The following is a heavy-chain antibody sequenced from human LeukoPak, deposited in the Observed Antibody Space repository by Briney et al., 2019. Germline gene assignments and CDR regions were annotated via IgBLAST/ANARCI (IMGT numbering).Heavy chain of an antibody. Sequence: SETLSLTCAVYGGSFSGYYWSRIRQPPGKGLEWIGEINHSGSTNYNPSLKSRVTISVDTSKNQFSLKLSSVTAADTAVYYCARGPGSEYYDSLPFDYWGQGTLVTVSS. CDR2: INHSGST. J-gene: IGHJ4*02. CDR3: ARGPGSEYYDSLPFDY. D-gene: IGHD3-22*01. V-gene: IGHV4-34*01. CDR1: GGSFSGYY.